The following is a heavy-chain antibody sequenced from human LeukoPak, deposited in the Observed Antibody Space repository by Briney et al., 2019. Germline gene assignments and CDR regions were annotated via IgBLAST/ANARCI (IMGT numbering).Heavy chain of an antibody. Sequence: GGSLRLSCGASGFTFGTYWMHWVRQAPGKGLVWVSGINSDGGTTTYADSVKGRFTISRDNAKNSLYLQMNSLRAEDTAVYYCARESRVRWTDYWGQGILVTVSS. CDR1: GFTFGTYW. J-gene: IGHJ4*02. CDR3: ARESRVRWTDY. CDR2: INSDGGTT. D-gene: IGHD5-24*01. V-gene: IGHV3-74*01.